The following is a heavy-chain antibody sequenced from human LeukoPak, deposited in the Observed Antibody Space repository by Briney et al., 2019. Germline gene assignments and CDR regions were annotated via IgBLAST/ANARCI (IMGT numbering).Heavy chain of an antibody. Sequence: PGGSLRLSCAASGFTFSDYYMSWIRQAPGKGLEWVSYISSSSSYIYYADSVKGRFTISRDNAKNSLYLQMNSLRAEDTAVYYCAKDALMIVVVRYYFDYWGQGTLVTVSS. J-gene: IGHJ4*02. CDR3: AKDALMIVVVRYYFDY. CDR1: GFTFSDYY. V-gene: IGHV3-11*05. CDR2: ISSSSSYI. D-gene: IGHD3-22*01.